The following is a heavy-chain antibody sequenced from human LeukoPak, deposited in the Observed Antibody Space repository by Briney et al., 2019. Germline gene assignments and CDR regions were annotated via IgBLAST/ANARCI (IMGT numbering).Heavy chain of an antibody. Sequence: GESLKISCKGSGYSFTSYWIGWVRQMPGKGLEWMGIIYPGDSDTRYSPSFQGQVTISADKSISTAYLQWSSLKASDTAMYYCARPPYGSGSFDAFDIWGQGTMVTVSS. V-gene: IGHV5-51*01. CDR1: GYSFTSYW. CDR2: IYPGDSDT. CDR3: ARPPYGSGSFDAFDI. J-gene: IGHJ3*02. D-gene: IGHD3-10*01.